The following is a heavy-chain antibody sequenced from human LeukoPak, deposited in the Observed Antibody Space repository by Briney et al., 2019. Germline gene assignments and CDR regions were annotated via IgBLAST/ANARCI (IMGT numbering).Heavy chain of an antibody. V-gene: IGHV1-8*01. CDR3: ARDQKQWLVRYGMDV. Sequence: ASVKVSCKASGYTFTSYDINWVRQATGQGLGWMGWMNPNSGNTGYAQKFQGRVTMTRNTSISTAYMELSSLRSEDTAVYYCARDQKQWLVRYGMDVWGQGTTVTVSS. D-gene: IGHD6-19*01. CDR2: MNPNSGNT. CDR1: GYTFTSYD. J-gene: IGHJ6*02.